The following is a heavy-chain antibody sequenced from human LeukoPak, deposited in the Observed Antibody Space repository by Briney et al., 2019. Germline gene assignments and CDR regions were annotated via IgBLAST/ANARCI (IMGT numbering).Heavy chain of an antibody. CDR3: ARNYDL. CDR2: ISHSGTT. V-gene: IGHV4-34*01. D-gene: IGHD3-3*01. J-gene: IGHJ4*02. Sequence: SETLSLTCAVYGGSFRGYYWSWIRQPPGKALEWIGDISHSGTTNYNPSLKSRVTISVDKSMNQFSLKLTSVTAADTAVYHCARNYDLWGQGTLVTVSS. CDR1: GGSFRGYY.